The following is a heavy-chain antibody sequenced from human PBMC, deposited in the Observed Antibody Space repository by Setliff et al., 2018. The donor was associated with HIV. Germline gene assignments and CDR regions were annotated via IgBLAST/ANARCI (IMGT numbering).Heavy chain of an antibody. CDR3: VKARVDGDYYYYYYMDV. V-gene: IGHV3-64D*09. D-gene: IGHD4-17*01. J-gene: IGHJ6*03. CDR1: GFTFSTYS. Sequence: PGGSLRLSCAASGFTFSTYSLNWVRQAPGKGLEWISCISSSNGGSTYYADSVKGRFTISRDNSKNTLYLQMSSLRAEDTAVYYCVKARVDGDYYYYYYMDVWGKGTTVTVSS. CDR2: ISSSNGGST.